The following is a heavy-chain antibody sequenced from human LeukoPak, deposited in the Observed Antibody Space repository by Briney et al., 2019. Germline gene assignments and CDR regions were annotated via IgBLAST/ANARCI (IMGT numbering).Heavy chain of an antibody. Sequence: VGSLRLSCAASAFTVSSNYISWVRQAPGKGLEWVSGIYSGGSTYYADSVRERFTIPRDNSKNTLYFQMKSLRAEDTAVYYCARVEVGARGYDYWGQGARATVSS. J-gene: IGHJ4*02. D-gene: IGHD1-26*01. CDR1: AFTVSSNY. CDR3: ARVEVGARGYDY. CDR2: IYSGGST. V-gene: IGHV3-53*01.